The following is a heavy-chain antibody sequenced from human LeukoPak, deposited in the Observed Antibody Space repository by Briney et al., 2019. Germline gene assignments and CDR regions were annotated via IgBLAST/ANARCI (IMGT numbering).Heavy chain of an antibody. J-gene: IGHJ5*02. CDR2: ISVYNGKT. D-gene: IGHD4-11*01. Sequence: ASVKVSCKASGYSFSNYGISWVRQAPGQGLEWMGWISVYNGKTKYARKFEGRFTMSTDTSTTTAYMELRGLRSDDTAAYYCARDLKSDYTNADGISWFDPWGQGTLVTVSS. CDR1: GYSFSNYG. CDR3: ARDLKSDYTNADGISWFDP. V-gene: IGHV1-18*01.